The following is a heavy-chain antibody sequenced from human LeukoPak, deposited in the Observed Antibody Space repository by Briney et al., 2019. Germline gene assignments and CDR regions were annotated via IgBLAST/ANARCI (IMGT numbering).Heavy chain of an antibody. CDR3: ARSQSFQGYCSGGSCYNYYYYMDV. CDR2: MKLNRGKT. Sequence: ASVKVSCKASGYTFTTYEINRVRQATGHRPEWMGWMKLNRGKTGYAQTFTGRVTITRNTSISTAYMELSSLRSEDSAVYYCARSQSFQGYCSGGSCYNYYYYMDVWGKGTTVTVSS. D-gene: IGHD2-15*01. CDR1: GYTFTTYE. V-gene: IGHV1-8*03. J-gene: IGHJ6*03.